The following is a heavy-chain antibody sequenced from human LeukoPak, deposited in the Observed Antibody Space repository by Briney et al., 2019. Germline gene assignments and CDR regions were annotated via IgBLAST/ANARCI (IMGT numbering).Heavy chain of an antibody. CDR2: IRSKANSYAT. CDR3: TRHPDAFDI. CDR1: GFTFSGPA. Sequence: GGSLRLSCAASGFTFSGPAMHWVRQASGKGLEWVGRIRSKANSYATAYAASVKGRFTISRDDSKNTAYLQMNSLKTEDTAAYYCTRHPDAFDIWGQGTMVTVSS. J-gene: IGHJ3*02. V-gene: IGHV3-73*01.